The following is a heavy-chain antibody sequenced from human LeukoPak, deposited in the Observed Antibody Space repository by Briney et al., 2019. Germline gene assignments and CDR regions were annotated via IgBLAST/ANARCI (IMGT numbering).Heavy chain of an antibody. D-gene: IGHD5-18*01. J-gene: IGHJ4*02. CDR3: ARRWYSYGYTGFDY. Sequence: PSETLSLTCTVSGYSISSGYYWGWIRQPPGKGLEWIGSIYHSGSTYYNPSLKSRVTISVDTSKNQFSLKLSSVTAADTAVYYCARRWYSYGYTGFDYWGQGTLVTVSS. V-gene: IGHV4-38-2*02. CDR1: GYSISSGYY. CDR2: IYHSGST.